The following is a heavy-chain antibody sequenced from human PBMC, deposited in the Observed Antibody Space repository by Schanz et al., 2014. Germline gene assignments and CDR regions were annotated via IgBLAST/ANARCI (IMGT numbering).Heavy chain of an antibody. J-gene: IGHJ6*03. CDR2: IYHTGST. Sequence: QVQLQQWGAGLLKPSETLSLTCGVFGGSFSGYYWSWIRQPPGKGLEWIGQIYHTGSTNYNPSPKSPVTISADRSKNRSTRKRSSVPAADTAVYYCARGGTYGIFYDHMDVWGRGTTVTVSS. CDR1: GGSFSGYY. D-gene: IGHD3-22*01. CDR3: ARGGTYGIFYDHMDV. V-gene: IGHV4-34*01.